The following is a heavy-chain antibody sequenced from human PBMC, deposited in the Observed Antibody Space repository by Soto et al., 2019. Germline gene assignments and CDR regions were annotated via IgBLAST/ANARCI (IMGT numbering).Heavy chain of an antibody. J-gene: IGHJ6*02. D-gene: IGHD3-22*01. V-gene: IGHV4-39*01. CDR2: VYYVGST. CDR3: AGGDYYHSSDYYFSYYTMGA. Sequence: PSETLSLTCTVSGGSISSSSYYWGWIRQPPGKGLEWIGNVYYVGSTYYNPSLKSRVTISVETSKSQFSLKLSYVTAADTAVYYCAGGDYYHSSDYYFSYYTMGACGPETPAT. CDR1: GGSISSSSYY.